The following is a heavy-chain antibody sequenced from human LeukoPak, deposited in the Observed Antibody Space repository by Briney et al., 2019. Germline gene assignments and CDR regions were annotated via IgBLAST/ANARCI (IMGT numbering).Heavy chain of an antibody. CDR2: ITARGGNT. D-gene: IGHD5-18*01. CDR1: GFTFSSYA. V-gene: IGHV3-23*01. J-gene: IGHJ4*02. Sequence: GGSLRLSCAASGFTFSSYAMGWVRQAPGKGLEWVSAITARGGNTYYADSVKGRFTISRDNSKNTLYLQVNSLRAEDTAVYYCAKGNGYSYGRYYFDYWGQGTLVTVSS. CDR3: AKGNGYSYGRYYFDY.